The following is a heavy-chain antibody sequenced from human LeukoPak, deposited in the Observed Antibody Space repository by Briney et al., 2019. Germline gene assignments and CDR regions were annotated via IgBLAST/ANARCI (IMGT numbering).Heavy chain of an antibody. CDR1: GLSFSSYT. J-gene: IGHJ4*02. D-gene: IGHD3-22*01. CDR3: AKTPSRYYDSSAYLDY. CDR2: ISDSSSTI. Sequence: GGSLRLSCAASGLSFSSYTFNWVRQTPGKGLEWISYISDSSSTIYYADSVKGRFTISRDNAENSLFLQMNSLRDEDTAVYYCAKTPSRYYDSSAYLDYWGQGTLVTVSS. V-gene: IGHV3-48*02.